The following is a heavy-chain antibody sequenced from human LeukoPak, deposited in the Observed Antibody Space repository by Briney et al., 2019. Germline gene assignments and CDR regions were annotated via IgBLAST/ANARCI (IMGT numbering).Heavy chain of an antibody. CDR1: GFSLTTYG. J-gene: IGHJ4*02. V-gene: IGHV3-33*01. Sequence: GRSLRLSCAASGFSLTTYGTHWLRQAPGKGLEWVAVIWYDGSRKFYGDSVTGRFTVSRDTSENTMSLQMNTLRVDDTAVYYCARDGGSGIDYWGQGTLVTVSS. CDR3: ARDGGSGIDY. D-gene: IGHD3-10*01. CDR2: IWYDGSRK.